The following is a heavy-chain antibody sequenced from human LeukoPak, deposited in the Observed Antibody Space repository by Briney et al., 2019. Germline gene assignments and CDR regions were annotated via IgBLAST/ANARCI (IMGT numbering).Heavy chain of an antibody. D-gene: IGHD2-21*02. CDR2: IYYSGST. Sequence: SQTLFLTCNVSGGSISSGDYYWSWIRQPPGKGLEWIGYIYYSGSTYYNPSLKSRVTISVDTSKNQFSLKLSSVTAADTAVYYCARAKVVTATTNYFDYWGQGTLVTVSS. CDR3: ARAKVVTATTNYFDY. CDR1: GGSISSGDYY. J-gene: IGHJ4*02. V-gene: IGHV4-30-4*01.